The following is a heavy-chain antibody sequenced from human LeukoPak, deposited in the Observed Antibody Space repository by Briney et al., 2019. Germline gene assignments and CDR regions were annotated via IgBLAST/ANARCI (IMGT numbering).Heavy chain of an antibody. CDR1: GFTISHYG. CDR3: AKDAQRGFDYSNSLEY. Sequence: PGRSLTLSCAASGFTISHYGMHWVRQAPGKGLEWVAVIWSDGTNKYYADSVKGRFTIYRDDSQNRVFLQMNSLRAEDTALYYCAKDAQRGFDYSNSLEYWGQGALVSVSS. CDR2: IWSDGTNK. D-gene: IGHD4-11*01. V-gene: IGHV3-33*06. J-gene: IGHJ4*02.